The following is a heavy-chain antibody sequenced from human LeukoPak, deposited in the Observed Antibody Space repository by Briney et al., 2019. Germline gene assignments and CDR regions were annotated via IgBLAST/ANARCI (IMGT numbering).Heavy chain of an antibody. CDR2: IYPSGGST. D-gene: IGHD4-23*01. V-gene: IGHV1-46*01. J-gene: IGHJ5*02. CDR1: GYTFTKYY. Sequence: ASVKVSCKASGYTFTKYYMHWVRQAPGQGLEWMGIIYPSGGSTRYAQKFQGRVTMTRDMSTSTVYMELSSLRSDDTAVYYCARDGIPDASPVGWFDPWGQGTLVTVSS. CDR3: ARDGIPDASPVGWFDP.